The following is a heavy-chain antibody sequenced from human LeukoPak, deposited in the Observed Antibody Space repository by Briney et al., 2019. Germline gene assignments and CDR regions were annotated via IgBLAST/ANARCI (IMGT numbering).Heavy chain of an antibody. J-gene: IGHJ4*02. CDR2: ISWNSGSI. D-gene: IGHD6-13*01. CDR1: GFTFDDYA. Sequence: GGSLRLSCAASGFTFDDYAMRWVRQAPGKGLEWVSGISWNSGSIGYADSVKGRFTISRDNAKNSLYLQMNSLRAEDTALYYCAKDRRYSSSWIDYWGQGTLVTVSS. CDR3: AKDRRYSSSWIDY. V-gene: IGHV3-9*01.